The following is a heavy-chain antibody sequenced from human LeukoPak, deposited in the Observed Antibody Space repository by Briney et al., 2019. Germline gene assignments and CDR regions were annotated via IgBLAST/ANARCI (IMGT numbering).Heavy chain of an antibody. V-gene: IGHV1-2*02. CDR1: GYTFIGYY. D-gene: IGHD2-15*01. J-gene: IGHJ4*02. CDR3: ASTRDDNTIHATYYYYFVY. CDR2: INPNRDCT. Sequence: GASVKVSCKASGYTFIGYYMHWVRQAPGQGLDWMGWINPNRDCTSYAQKFQGRVTMTRDPSISTAYMAMSRLTSDDTAEYYCASTRDDNTIHATYYYYFVYWGQGTLVTVSS.